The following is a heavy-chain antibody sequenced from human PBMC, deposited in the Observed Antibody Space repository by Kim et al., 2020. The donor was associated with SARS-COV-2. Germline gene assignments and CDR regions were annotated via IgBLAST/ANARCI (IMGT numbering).Heavy chain of an antibody. V-gene: IGHV3-53*01. CDR2: IYSGGST. CDR1: GFTVSSNY. Sequence: GGSLRLSCAASGFTVSSNYMSWVRQTAGRGLEWVSVIYSGGSTHYADSVKGRFTISRDNSKNELYLQMNSLRADDTAVYYCAREASDGWFDPWGQGPLV. CDR3: AREASDGWFDP. J-gene: IGHJ5*02.